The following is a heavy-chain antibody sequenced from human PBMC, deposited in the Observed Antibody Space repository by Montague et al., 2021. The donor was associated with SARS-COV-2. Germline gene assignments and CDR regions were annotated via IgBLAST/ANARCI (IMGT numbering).Heavy chain of an antibody. D-gene: IGHD6-19*01. CDR2: TNYRSKWTS. CDR3: VRDTGSAQAGFDA. J-gene: IGHJ4*02. Sequence: CAISGDSVWSNTAAWNWIRQSPSGGLEWLGRTNYRSKWTSDYATSVEGRISIDPDTSKNQFFLHVRSVTPEDTVFYYCVRDTGSAQAGFDAWGQGTLVTVSA. CDR1: GDSVWSNTAA. V-gene: IGHV6-1*01.